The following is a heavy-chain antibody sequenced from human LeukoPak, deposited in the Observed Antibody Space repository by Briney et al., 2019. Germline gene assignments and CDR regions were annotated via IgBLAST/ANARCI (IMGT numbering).Heavy chain of an antibody. CDR3: ARGRWAVAGIYFDY. D-gene: IGHD6-19*01. CDR1: GGSFSGYY. CDR2: INHSGST. V-gene: IGHV4-34*01. Sequence: SETLSLTCAVYGGSFSGYYWSWIRQPPGKGLEWIGEINHSGSTNYNPSLKSRVTISVDTSKNQFSLKLSSVTAADTAVYYCARGRWAVAGIYFDYGGREPLVTVPS. J-gene: IGHJ4*02.